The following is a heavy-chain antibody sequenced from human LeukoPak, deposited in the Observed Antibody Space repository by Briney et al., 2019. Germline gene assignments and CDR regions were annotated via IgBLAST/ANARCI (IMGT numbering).Heavy chain of an antibody. V-gene: IGHV3-33*01. CDR1: GFTFSSYG. D-gene: IGHD3-10*01. Sequence: GRSLRLSCAASGFTFSSYGMHWVRQAPGKGLEWVAVIWYDGSNKYYADSVKGRFTISRDNSKNTLYLQMNSLRAEDTAVYYCARGPNYGFPYYGMDVWGQGTTVTVSS. CDR3: ARGPNYGFPYYGMDV. CDR2: IWYDGSNK. J-gene: IGHJ6*02.